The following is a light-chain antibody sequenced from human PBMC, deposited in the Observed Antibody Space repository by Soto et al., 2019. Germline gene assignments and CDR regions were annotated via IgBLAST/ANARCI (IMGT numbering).Light chain of an antibody. J-gene: IGKJ2*01. V-gene: IGKV3-15*01. CDR2: GAS. Sequence: EIVMTQSPTIVSVSPGERATLSCRASQSVNSNLAWYQQKPGQAPRLLISGASTRAPGIAARFSGSGSGTNFTLSISSLQSADFAVYYCQQYNDWPLDTFGQGTKLEIK. CDR3: QQYNDWPLDT. CDR1: QSVNSN.